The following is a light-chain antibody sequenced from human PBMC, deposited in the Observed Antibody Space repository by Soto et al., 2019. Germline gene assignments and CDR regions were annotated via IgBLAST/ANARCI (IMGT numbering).Light chain of an antibody. J-gene: IGKJ2*01. CDR1: QSISSW. CDR2: KAS. V-gene: IGKV1-5*03. Sequence: DIQMTQSPSTLSASAGDRVTITCRASQSISSWLAWYQQKPGKAPKLLIYKASSLESGVPSRFSGSGSGTEFTLTISSLQPDDFATDYCQQYNSYPYTFGQGTKLEIK. CDR3: QQYNSYPYT.